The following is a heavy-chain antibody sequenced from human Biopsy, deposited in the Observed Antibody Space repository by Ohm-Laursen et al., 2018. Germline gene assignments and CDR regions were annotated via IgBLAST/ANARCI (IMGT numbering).Heavy chain of an antibody. CDR3: ARDYYPYVDYLKDVPLCDS. J-gene: IGHJ4*02. D-gene: IGHD4-17*01. CDR1: GYPFSNYY. CDR2: INTYSGNT. V-gene: IGHV1-18*01. Sequence: SSVKVSCKASGYPFSNYYLFWVRQAPGQGLEWMGWINTYSGNTNYGKKFHDRVIMTSDTSTSTAYLEHRSLRSDDTAVYYCARDYYPYVDYLKDVPLCDSWGQGTLVTVSS.